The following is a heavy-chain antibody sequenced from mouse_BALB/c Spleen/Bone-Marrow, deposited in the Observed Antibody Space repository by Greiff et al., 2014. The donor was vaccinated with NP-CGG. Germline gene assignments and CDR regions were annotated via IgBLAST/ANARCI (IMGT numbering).Heavy chain of an antibody. CDR3: ARALRWYFDV. CDR1: GYTFTSYP. D-gene: IGHD1-1*01. J-gene: IGHJ1*01. V-gene: IGHV1S26*01. CDR2: ITPRRGYP. Sequence: VTMSCRASGYTFTSYPIHWVQQRPGQGLEWIGYITPRRGYPNSNQQFKDKATVKADESSSTAYMQLSSRTAEDSEVYYCARALRWYFDVWGAGTTVTVPP.